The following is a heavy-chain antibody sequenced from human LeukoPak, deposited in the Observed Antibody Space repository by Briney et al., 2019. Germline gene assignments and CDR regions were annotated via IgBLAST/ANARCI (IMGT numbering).Heavy chain of an antibody. V-gene: IGHV3-15*01. CDR1: GFTFSNAW. Sequence: GGSLRLSCAASGFTFSNAWMSGVRQAPGKGLEWVGRIKSKSDGGTTDNAAPVKGRFTISRDDSKHTLYLQMNSLKTEDTAVYYCTTEDIAVTGIGLDYWGQGTLVTVSS. D-gene: IGHD6-19*01. J-gene: IGHJ4*02. CDR2: IKSKSDGGTT. CDR3: TTEDIAVTGIGLDY.